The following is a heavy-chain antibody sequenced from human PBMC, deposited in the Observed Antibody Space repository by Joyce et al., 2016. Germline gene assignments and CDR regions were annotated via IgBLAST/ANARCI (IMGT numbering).Heavy chain of an antibody. Sequence: EVQLVESGGGLVKPGGSLRISCAASGFTFSTSGMSWFRRAPWKGLRWISAISNDRTYIFDADSVKSRFTVSRDNAKNSLYLQMNSLRAEDTAVFFCARGGIVYDYSMDLWGQGTTVTVSS. CDR3: ARGGIVYDYSMDL. J-gene: IGHJ6*02. CDR1: GFTFSTSG. V-gene: IGHV3-21*02. D-gene: IGHD3-22*01. CDR2: ISNDRTYI.